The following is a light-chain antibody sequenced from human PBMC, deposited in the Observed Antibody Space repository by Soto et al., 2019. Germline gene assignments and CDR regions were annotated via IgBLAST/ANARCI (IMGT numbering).Light chain of an antibody. J-gene: IGKJ1*01. CDR2: ARS. V-gene: IGKV1-39*01. Sequence: DIQMTQSPSSLSASVGDRVTITCRASQSISSYLNWYQQKPGKAPKLLIYARSSLPSGVPSRFSGSGSGTDFTLNISSLQPEDFATYYCQQSYRTPRTFGQGTKVEIK. CDR1: QSISSY. CDR3: QQSYRTPRT.